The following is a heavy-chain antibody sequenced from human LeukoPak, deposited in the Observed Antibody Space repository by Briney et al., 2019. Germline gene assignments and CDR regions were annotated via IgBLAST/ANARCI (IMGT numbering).Heavy chain of an antibody. Sequence: ASVKVSCKASGYTFSGYYIHWVRQAPGQGLEWMGWINPSSGGTKYAQKFQGRVTMTRDTSISTAYMELSRLRSDDTAVYYCARVHGDDAFDIWGQGTMVTVSS. J-gene: IGHJ3*02. CDR1: GYTFSGYY. D-gene: IGHD3-10*01. CDR2: INPSSGGT. CDR3: ARVHGDDAFDI. V-gene: IGHV1-2*02.